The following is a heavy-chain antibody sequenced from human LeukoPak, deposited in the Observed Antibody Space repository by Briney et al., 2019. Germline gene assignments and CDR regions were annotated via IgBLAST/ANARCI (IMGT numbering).Heavy chain of an antibody. J-gene: IGHJ5*02. D-gene: IGHD2-15*01. CDR2: IYYSGST. Sequence: SETLSLTCTVSGGSISSYYWSWIRQPPGKGLEWIGYIYYSGSTNYNPSLKSRVTISVDTSKNQFSLKLSSVTAADTAVYYCARGGIAGYRSGGSCYSNWFDPWGQGTLVTVSS. V-gene: IGHV4-59*01. CDR3: ARGGIAGYRSGGSCYSNWFDP. CDR1: GGSISSYY.